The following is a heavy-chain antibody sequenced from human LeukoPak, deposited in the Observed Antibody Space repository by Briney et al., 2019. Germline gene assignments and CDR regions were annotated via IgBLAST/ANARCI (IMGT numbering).Heavy chain of an antibody. J-gene: IGHJ6*02. CDR3: AKPHQPLDYYGMDV. CDR1: GFTFSSYA. CDR2: ISGSGGST. D-gene: IGHD2-2*01. Sequence: GGSLRLSCAASGFTFSSYAMSWVRQAPGKGLEWVSAISGSGGSTYYADSVKGRFTISRDNSKNTLYLQMNSLRAEDTAVYYCAKPHQPLDYYGMDVWGQGTTATVSS. V-gene: IGHV3-23*01.